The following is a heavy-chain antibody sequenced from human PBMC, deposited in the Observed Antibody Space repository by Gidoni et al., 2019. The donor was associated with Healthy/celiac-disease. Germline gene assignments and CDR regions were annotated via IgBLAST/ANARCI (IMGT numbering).Heavy chain of an antibody. Sequence: QLQLQESGPGLVKPSETLSLTCTVSGGSISSSSYYWGWIRQPPGKGLEWIGSIYYSGSTYYNPSLKSRVTISVDTSKNQFSLKLSSVTAADTAVYYCARDVTMVRGVISSAFDIWGQGTMVTVSS. J-gene: IGHJ3*02. D-gene: IGHD3-10*01. CDR2: IYYSGST. CDR1: GGSISSSSYY. CDR3: ARDVTMVRGVISSAFDI. V-gene: IGHV4-39*07.